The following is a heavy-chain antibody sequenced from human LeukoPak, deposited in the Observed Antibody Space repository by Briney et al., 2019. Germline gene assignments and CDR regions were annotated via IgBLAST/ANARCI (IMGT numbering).Heavy chain of an antibody. CDR1: GYSFTNYW. J-gene: IGHJ4*02. CDR2: ISPGDSDT. Sequence: GESLKISCKGSGYSFTNYWIGWVRQMPRKGLEWMGIISPGDSDTRYSPSFQGQVTISADKSIRTAYLQWSSLKASDTAMYYCARLVDTSMAKFDYWGQGTPVTVSS. D-gene: IGHD5-18*01. V-gene: IGHV5-51*01. CDR3: ARLVDTSMAKFDY.